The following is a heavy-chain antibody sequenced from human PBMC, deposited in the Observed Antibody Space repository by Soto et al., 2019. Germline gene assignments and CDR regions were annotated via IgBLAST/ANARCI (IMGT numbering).Heavy chain of an antibody. Sequence: PGGSLRLSCAASGFTFSSYSMNWVRQAPGKGLEWVSSISSSSSYIYYADSVKGRFTISRDNAKNSLYLQMNSLRAEDTAVYYCARIKDAIIAAAGTEFDYWGQGTLVTVSS. D-gene: IGHD6-13*01. CDR3: ARIKDAIIAAAGTEFDY. CDR1: GFTFSSYS. CDR2: ISSSSSYI. V-gene: IGHV3-21*01. J-gene: IGHJ4*02.